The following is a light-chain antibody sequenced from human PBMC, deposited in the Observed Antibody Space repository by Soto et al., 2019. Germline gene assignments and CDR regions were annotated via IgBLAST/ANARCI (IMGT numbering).Light chain of an antibody. V-gene: IGKV1-17*01. J-gene: IGKJ2*01. Sequence: IHLTQSPSSLSASVGYSVTITCRASQAIRTALGWYQKKPGKAPKLLIYAASSLQSGVPSRFSGSGSGTEFTLTISSMQPDDFATYYCQQYNTYSFGQGTKVDIK. CDR1: QAIRTA. CDR3: QQYNTYS. CDR2: AAS.